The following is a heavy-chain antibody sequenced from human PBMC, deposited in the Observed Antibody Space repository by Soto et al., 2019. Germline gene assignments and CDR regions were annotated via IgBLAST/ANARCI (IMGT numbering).Heavy chain of an antibody. J-gene: IGHJ4*02. CDR1: GVSISNSSYY. Sequence: PSEPLSLTCTVSGVSISNSSYYWGWIRRPPGKGLEWIGTIYYSGITYYNPSLKSRVTISVDTSKNQFSLKLTSVTAADTAVYYCARHGSNWGQGTLVTVSS. CDR2: IYYSGIT. CDR3: ARHGSN. V-gene: IGHV4-39*01.